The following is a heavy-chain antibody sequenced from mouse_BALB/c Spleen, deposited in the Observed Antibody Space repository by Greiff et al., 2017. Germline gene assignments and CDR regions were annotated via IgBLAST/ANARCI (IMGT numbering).Heavy chain of an antibody. CDR3: TRRYDLYYFDY. V-gene: IGHV6-6*02. Sequence: EVKLQESGGGLVQPGGSMKLSCVASGFTFSNYWMNWVRQSPEKGLEWVAEIRLKSNNYATHYAESVKGRFTISRDDSKSSVYLQMNNLRAEDTGIYYCTRRYDLYYFDYWGQGTTLTVSS. J-gene: IGHJ2*01. CDR1: GFTFSNYW. CDR2: IRLKSNNYAT. D-gene: IGHD2-14*01.